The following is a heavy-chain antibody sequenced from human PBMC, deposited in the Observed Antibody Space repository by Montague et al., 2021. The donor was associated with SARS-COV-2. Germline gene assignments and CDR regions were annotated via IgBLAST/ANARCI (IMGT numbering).Heavy chain of an antibody. D-gene: IGHD3-9*01. CDR1: GGSISRYY. J-gene: IGHJ4*02. CDR2: IDYSGST. V-gene: IGHV4-59*01. Sequence: SETLSLTCTVSGGSISRYYWNWIRQPPVKGLEWIAYIDYSGSTNYNPSLKSRVTISVDTSKNQFSLKLSSVTAADTAVYYCARSRENYNILTGYPYYFDYWGQGTLVTVSS. CDR3: ARSRENYNILTGYPYYFDY.